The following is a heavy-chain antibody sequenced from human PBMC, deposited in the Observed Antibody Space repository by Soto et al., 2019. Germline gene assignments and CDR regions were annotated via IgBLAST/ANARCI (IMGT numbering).Heavy chain of an antibody. CDR1: GFTFTSSA. V-gene: IGHV1-58*02. CDR3: SAIVVPAAMRYFDY. J-gene: IGHJ4*02. D-gene: IGHD2-2*01. Sequence: ASVKVSCKASGFTFTSSAMQWVRQARGQRHEWVGWNVVGSGNTNYAKKFQERITITRDMYTSTAYMELSSLRSEDTAVYYCSAIVVPAAMRYFDYWGQGTLVIVSS. CDR2: NVVGSGNT.